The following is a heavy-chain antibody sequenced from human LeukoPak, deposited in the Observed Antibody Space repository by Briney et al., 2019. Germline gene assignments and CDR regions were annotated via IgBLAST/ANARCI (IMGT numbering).Heavy chain of an antibody. Sequence: GGSLRLSCAASGFTFSSYSMNWVRQAPGKGLEWVSSISSSSSYIYYVDSVKGRSTISRDNAKNSLYLQMNSLRAEDTAVYYCARDDYGGNDYFDYWGQGTLVTVSS. J-gene: IGHJ4*02. CDR2: ISSSSSYI. D-gene: IGHD4-23*01. V-gene: IGHV3-21*01. CDR3: ARDDYGGNDYFDY. CDR1: GFTFSSYS.